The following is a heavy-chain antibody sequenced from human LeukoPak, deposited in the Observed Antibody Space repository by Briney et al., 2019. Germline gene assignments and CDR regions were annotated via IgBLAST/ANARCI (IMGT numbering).Heavy chain of an antibody. V-gene: IGHV1-18*01. J-gene: IGHJ4*02. CDR1: GYTFTSYD. D-gene: IGHD6-13*01. CDR3: ARDSSSWYYLDY. Sequence: ASVKVSCKASGYTFTSYDINWVRQATGQGLEWMGWMNPNNGNTNYAQKLQGRVTMTTDTSTSTAYMELRSLRSDDTAVYYCARDSSSWYYLDYWGQGTLVTVSS. CDR2: MNPNNGNT.